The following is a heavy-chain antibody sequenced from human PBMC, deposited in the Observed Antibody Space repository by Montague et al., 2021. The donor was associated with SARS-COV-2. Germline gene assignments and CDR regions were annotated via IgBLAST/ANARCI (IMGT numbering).Heavy chain of an antibody. Sequence: SETLSLTCAVYGGSFSGYYWNWIRQPPGKGLEWIGETNHSGSTNYNPSLKSRVTMSVDTSKNQFSLKLSSVTAADTAVYYCARGARQGYGFRLGSFDSWGQGTLVTVSS. J-gene: IGHJ4*02. CDR1: GGSFSGYY. V-gene: IGHV4-34*01. CDR3: ARGARQGYGFRLGSFDS. CDR2: TNHSGST. D-gene: IGHD3-10*01.